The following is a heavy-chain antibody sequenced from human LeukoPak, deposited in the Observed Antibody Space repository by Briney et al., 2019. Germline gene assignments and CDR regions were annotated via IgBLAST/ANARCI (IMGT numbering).Heavy chain of an antibody. D-gene: IGHD1-1*01. V-gene: IGHV3-21*01. CDR1: GCTFTTYG. CDR3: ARVQYNACDI. Sequence: PGGSLRLSCSASGCTFTTYGMNGVRQAAGKGLEWVSSITTGIGYTYYAASVKGRFTISRDNAKTSLYLQMNSLRAEDTAVYYCARVQYNACDIWGQGTMVTVSS. CDR2: ITTGIGYT. J-gene: IGHJ3*02.